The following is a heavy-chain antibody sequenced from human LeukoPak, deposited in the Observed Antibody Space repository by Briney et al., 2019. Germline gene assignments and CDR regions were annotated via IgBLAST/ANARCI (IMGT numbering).Heavy chain of an antibody. J-gene: IGHJ5*02. D-gene: IGHD4-11*01. CDR2: ISGSGGST. Sequence: GGSLRLSCAAPGFTFSSYAMSWVRQAPGKGLEWVSAISGSGGSTYYADSVKGRFTISRENSKNTLYLQMNSLRPEDTAVYYCAKDGDYSILRWFDPWGQGTLVTVSS. CDR3: AKDGDYSILRWFDP. V-gene: IGHV3-23*01. CDR1: GFTFSSYA.